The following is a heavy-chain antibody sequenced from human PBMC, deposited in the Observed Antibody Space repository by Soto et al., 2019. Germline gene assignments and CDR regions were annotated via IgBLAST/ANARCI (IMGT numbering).Heavy chain of an antibody. D-gene: IGHD2-2*01. V-gene: IGHV1-46*01. J-gene: IGHJ4*02. CDR3: ARDYCSGTTCYEFDY. CDR2: INPSGGST. CDR1: GYSFTSYY. Sequence: SVKVSCKASGYSFTSYYMHWVRQAPGQGLEWVGIINPSGGSTSYAQKFQGRVTMTRDTSTSTVYMELSSLRSEDTAVYYCARDYCSGTTCYEFDYWGQGTQVTVSS.